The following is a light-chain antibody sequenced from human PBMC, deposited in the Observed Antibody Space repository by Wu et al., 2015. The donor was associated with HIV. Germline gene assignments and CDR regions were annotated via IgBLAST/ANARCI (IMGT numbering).Light chain of an antibody. J-gene: IGKJ2*03. Sequence: DIQMTQSPSSLSASVGDRVTITCRASQTISYYLAWYQQKPGRVPELLIYSASTLRPGVPSRFSGTGYGTDFTLTISGLQPEDFAIYYCQQHSSIPFSFGQGTRLDIK. CDR3: QQHSSIPFS. CDR1: QTISYY. V-gene: IGKV1-27*01. CDR2: SAS.